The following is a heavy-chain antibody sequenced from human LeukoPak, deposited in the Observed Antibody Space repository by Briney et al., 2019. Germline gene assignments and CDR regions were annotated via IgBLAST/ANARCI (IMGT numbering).Heavy chain of an antibody. J-gene: IGHJ5*02. CDR2: INPNNGVT. Sequence: GASVKVSCKASGYTFSVSYIHWVRRAPGQGLEWMGWINPNNGVTNYAQKFQGRVTMTSDTSISTAYMELRSLRSDDTAVYYCARIYSGYDLWGQGTLVTVSS. CDR3: ARIYSGYDL. V-gene: IGHV1-2*02. CDR1: GYTFSVSY. D-gene: IGHD5-12*01.